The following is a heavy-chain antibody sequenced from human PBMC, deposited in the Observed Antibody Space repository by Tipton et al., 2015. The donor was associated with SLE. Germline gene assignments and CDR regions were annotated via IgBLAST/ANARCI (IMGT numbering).Heavy chain of an antibody. D-gene: IGHD7-27*01. Sequence: TLSLTCTVSSGSISSHYWSWIRQPPGKGLEWIGYIYYSGSTYYNPSLKSRVTISVDTSKNQFSLKLSSVTAADTAVYYCARDELTAGYFDLWGRGTLVTVSS. CDR2: IYYSGST. CDR3: ARDELTAGYFDL. V-gene: IGHV4-59*11. CDR1: SGSISSHY. J-gene: IGHJ2*01.